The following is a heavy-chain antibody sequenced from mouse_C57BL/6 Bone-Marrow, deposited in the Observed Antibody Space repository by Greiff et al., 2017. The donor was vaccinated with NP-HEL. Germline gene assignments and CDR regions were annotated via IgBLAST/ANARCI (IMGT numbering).Heavy chain of an antibody. CDR2: IYPRSGNT. CDR3: ARREFDYYGSSYGYFDY. V-gene: IGHV1-81*01. CDR1: GYTFTSYG. Sequence: QVQLQQSGAELARPGASVKLSCKASGYTFTSYGISWVKQRTGQGLEWIGEIYPRSGNTYYNEKFKGKATLTADKSSSTAYMELRSLTSEDSAVYFCARREFDYYGSSYGYFDYWGQGTTLTVSS. J-gene: IGHJ2*01. D-gene: IGHD1-1*01.